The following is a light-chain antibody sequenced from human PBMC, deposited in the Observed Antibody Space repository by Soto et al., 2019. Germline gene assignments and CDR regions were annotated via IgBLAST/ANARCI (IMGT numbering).Light chain of an antibody. V-gene: IGKV3-15*01. CDR1: QSVSSY. Sequence: VLTQSPATLSLSPWERATLSCRASQSVSSYLAWYQQKPGQAPRLLIYGAATRATGIPARFSGSGSGTDFTLTINSLQSEDFAVYYCQMYNNWVGTFGGGTKVDIK. J-gene: IGKJ4*01. CDR3: QMYNNWVGT. CDR2: GAA.